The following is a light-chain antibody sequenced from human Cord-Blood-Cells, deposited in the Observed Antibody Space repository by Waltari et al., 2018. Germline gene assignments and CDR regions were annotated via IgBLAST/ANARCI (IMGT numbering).Light chain of an antibody. J-gene: IGLJ3*02. CDR2: EGS. Sequence: QSALTQPASVSGSPGQSITISCTGTSSDVGRYYLVSWYQKHPAKAPKLMIYEGSKRPSGVSNRFSGSKSGNTASLTISGLQAEDEADYYCCSYAGRVFGGGTKLTVL. CDR1: SSDVGRYYL. V-gene: IGLV2-23*01. CDR3: CSYAGRV.